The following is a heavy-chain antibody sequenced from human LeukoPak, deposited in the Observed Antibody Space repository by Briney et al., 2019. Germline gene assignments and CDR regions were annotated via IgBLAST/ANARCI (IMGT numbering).Heavy chain of an antibody. CDR2: ISGSGGYT. J-gene: IGHJ4*02. CDR1: GFTFSTYA. Sequence: GGSLRPSCAASGFTFSTYAMSWVRQAPGKGLEWVSSISGSGGYTFYADSVKGRFTISRDNSKNTLYLQMNSLRADDTAIYYCAKEAGERRQQQAADYWGQGSLVTVSS. CDR3: AKEAGERRQQQAADY. V-gene: IGHV3-23*01. D-gene: IGHD1-1*01.